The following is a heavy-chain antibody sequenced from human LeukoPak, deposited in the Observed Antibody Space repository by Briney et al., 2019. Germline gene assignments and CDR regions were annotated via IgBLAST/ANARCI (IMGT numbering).Heavy chain of an antibody. Sequence: GGSLRLSCAASGIRFSSFAMSWVRQAPGKGLEWVSAISGSGGSAFYADFVKGRFTISRDSSKNILYLQMHSLRVEDTAVFYCAKGMSGSAPYNWFDPWGQGTLVTVSS. D-gene: IGHD2-15*01. CDR1: GIRFSSFA. J-gene: IGHJ5*02. CDR2: ISGSGGSA. CDR3: AKGMSGSAPYNWFDP. V-gene: IGHV3-23*01.